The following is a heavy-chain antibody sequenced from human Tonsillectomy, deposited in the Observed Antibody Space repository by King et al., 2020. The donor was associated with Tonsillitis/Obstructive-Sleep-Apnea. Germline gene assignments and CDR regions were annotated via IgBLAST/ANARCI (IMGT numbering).Heavy chain of an antibody. CDR3: ATSLKDHSSGDY. CDR1: GYTFTGYY. Sequence: VQLVESGGEVKKPGASVKGSCKASGYTFTGYYMHWGRQAPGQGLEWMGWGNPNSGGPNYAQKVQGWVTMTRGTSISTAYMELSRLRSDDTAVYYCATSLKDHSSGDYWGQGTLVTVSS. J-gene: IGHJ4*02. V-gene: IGHV1-2*04. CDR2: GNPNSGGP. D-gene: IGHD3-22*01.